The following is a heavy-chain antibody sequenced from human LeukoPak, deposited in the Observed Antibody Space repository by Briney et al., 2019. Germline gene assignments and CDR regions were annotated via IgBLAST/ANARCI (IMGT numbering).Heavy chain of an antibody. CDR3: ARDSEQWLVRAYYFDY. Sequence: GGSLRLSCSASGFPFSSYSINWPGQAPGNALVWWLYLSSGSTTIYYADSVKGRFTISRDNAKNALYLQMNSLRDEDTAVYYCARDSEQWLVRAYYFDYWGQGTLVTVSS. J-gene: IGHJ4*02. CDR1: GFPFSSYS. D-gene: IGHD6-19*01. CDR2: LSSGSTTI. V-gene: IGHV3-48*02.